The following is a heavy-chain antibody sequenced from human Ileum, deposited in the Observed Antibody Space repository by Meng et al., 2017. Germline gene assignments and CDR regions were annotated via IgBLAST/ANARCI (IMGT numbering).Heavy chain of an antibody. Sequence: GRVKEWGQGLVRPSGTCSPTCGVSGCPINIYGWWRWVRQAPGKGLEWIGEIYPGGSINYNPSLKSRVTISADTSKNQFSLSLDSVTAADTAVYYCVRNDYCSGGTCYPHFDYWGQGTLVTVSS. CDR2: IYPGGSI. D-gene: IGHD2-15*01. CDR3: VRNDYCSGGTCYPHFDY. CDR1: GCPINIYGW. V-gene: IGHV4-4*02. J-gene: IGHJ4*02.